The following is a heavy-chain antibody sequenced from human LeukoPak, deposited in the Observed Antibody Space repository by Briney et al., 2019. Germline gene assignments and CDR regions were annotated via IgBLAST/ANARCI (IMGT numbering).Heavy chain of an antibody. J-gene: IGHJ5*02. Sequence: KPSETLSLTCTVSGGSISSYYWSWIRQPPGKGLEWIGYIYTSGSTNYNPSLKSRVTISVDTSKNQFSLKLSSVTAADTAVYYCARGGDYGDYDHWGQGTLVTVSS. CDR3: ARGGDYGDYDH. CDR2: IYTSGST. D-gene: IGHD4-17*01. V-gene: IGHV4-4*09. CDR1: GGSISSYY.